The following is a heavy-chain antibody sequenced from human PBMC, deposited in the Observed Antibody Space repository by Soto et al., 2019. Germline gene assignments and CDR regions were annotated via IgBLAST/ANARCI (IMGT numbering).Heavy chain of an antibody. J-gene: IGHJ6*04. CDR1: GYTFTGYY. Sequence: ASVKVSCKASGYTFTGYYMHWVRQAPGQGLEWMGWINPNSGGTNYAQKFQGRVTMTRDTSISTAYMELSRLRSDDTAVYYCAGPRSSLYYYYGMDVWGKGTTVNV. CDR2: INPNSGGT. D-gene: IGHD6-13*01. V-gene: IGHV1-2*02. CDR3: AGPRSSLYYYYGMDV.